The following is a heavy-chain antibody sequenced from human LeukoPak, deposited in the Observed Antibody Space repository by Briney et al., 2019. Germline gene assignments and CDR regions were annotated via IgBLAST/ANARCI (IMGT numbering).Heavy chain of an antibody. CDR2: ITGRSDDT. Sequence: GGSLRLSCAASGFTFSSYSMNWVRQAPGKGLEGVSGITGRSDDTNYADSVKGRFTISRDNSKDTLYLQMSSLRVDDTAVYFCAKARSYGDYYFDSWGQGTLVTVSA. CDR3: AKARSYGDYYFDS. D-gene: IGHD4-17*01. J-gene: IGHJ4*02. CDR1: GFTFSSYS. V-gene: IGHV3-23*01.